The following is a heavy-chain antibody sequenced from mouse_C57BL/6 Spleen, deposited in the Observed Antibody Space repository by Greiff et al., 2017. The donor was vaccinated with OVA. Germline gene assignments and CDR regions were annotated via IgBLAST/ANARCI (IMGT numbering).Heavy chain of an antibody. Sequence: QVQLQQPGAELVKPGASVKMSCKASGYTFTSYWITWVKQRPGQGLEWIGDIYPGSGSTNYTEKFKGKATLTVDTSSSTAYMQLSSLTSEDAAVYYCARSANWYGAYWGQGTLVTVSA. V-gene: IGHV1-55*01. CDR3: ARSANWYGAY. J-gene: IGHJ3*01. CDR1: GYTFTSYW. CDR2: IYPGSGST. D-gene: IGHD4-1*01.